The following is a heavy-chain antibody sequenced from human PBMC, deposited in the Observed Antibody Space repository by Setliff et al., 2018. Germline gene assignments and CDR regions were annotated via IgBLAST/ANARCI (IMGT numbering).Heavy chain of an antibody. D-gene: IGHD3-10*01. CDR1: GFTFSSYA. CDR2: ISGSAQTT. CDR3: AKDMGGITMVRGVIIGTISYYYYGMDV. J-gene: IGHJ6*02. V-gene: IGHV3-23*01. Sequence: GGSLRLSCAASGFTFSSYAITWVRQAPGKGLEWVSMISGSAQTTYYADSVKGRFTISRDNAKNTLYLQMNSLRAEDTAVYYCAKDMGGITMVRGVIIGTISYYYYGMDVWGQGTTVTVSS.